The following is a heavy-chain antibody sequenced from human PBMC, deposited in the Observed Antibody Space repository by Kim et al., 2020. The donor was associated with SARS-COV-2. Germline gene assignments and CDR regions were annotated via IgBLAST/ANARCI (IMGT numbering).Heavy chain of an antibody. CDR3: ARLVELGNDFDY. Sequence: SETLSLTCTVSGGSTSSYYWNWIRQPPGKGLEWIGYIYYSGRTNYNPSLKSRVTMSVDTSKNQFSLKLSSVTAADTAVYYCARLVELGNDFDYWGQGTLV. J-gene: IGHJ4*02. CDR1: GGSTSSYY. V-gene: IGHV4-59*08. D-gene: IGHD1-1*01. CDR2: IYYSGRT.